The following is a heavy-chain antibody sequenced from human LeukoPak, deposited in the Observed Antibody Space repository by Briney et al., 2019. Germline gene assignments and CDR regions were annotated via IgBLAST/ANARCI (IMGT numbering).Heavy chain of an antibody. D-gene: IGHD2-15*01. V-gene: IGHV3-21*01. Sequence: PGGSLRLSCAASGFTFSSYSMNWVRQAPGKGLERVSSISSSSSYIYYADSVKGRFTISRDNAKNSLYLQMNSLRAEDTAVYYCASSLHCSGGSCYRVVDWGQGTLVTVSS. CDR1: GFTFSSYS. J-gene: IGHJ4*02. CDR2: ISSSSSYI. CDR3: ASSLHCSGGSCYRVVD.